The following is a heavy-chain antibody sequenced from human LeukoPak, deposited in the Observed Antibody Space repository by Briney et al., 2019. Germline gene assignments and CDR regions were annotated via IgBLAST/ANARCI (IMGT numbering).Heavy chain of an antibody. Sequence: PGGSLRLSCAASGFTFSDFWMNWVRQAPGKGLEWVARIKQDGSEKYYVDSVKGRFTISRDNAKNSLYLQMNSLRAEDTAVYYCASNRVLSSGWYGLGLDAFDIWGQGTMVTVSS. CDR1: GFTFSDFW. D-gene: IGHD6-19*01. CDR3: ASNRVLSSGWYGLGLDAFDI. J-gene: IGHJ3*02. V-gene: IGHV3-7*01. CDR2: IKQDGSEK.